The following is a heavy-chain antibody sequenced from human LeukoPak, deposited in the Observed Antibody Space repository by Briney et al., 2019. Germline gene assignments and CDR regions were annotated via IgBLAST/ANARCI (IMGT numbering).Heavy chain of an antibody. V-gene: IGHV1-2*02. D-gene: IGHD1-1*01. CDR1: GYTFTDYY. Sequence: GASVKVSCKASGYTFTDYYIHLVRQAPGQALEWMGWINPNSGDTKYAQNFQDRVTMTRDTSTTTAYMDLTRLKSEDTAVYYCARSERRLDISPYYYPMDVWGQGTTVTVSS. CDR2: INPNSGDT. J-gene: IGHJ6*02. CDR3: ARSERRLDISPYYYPMDV.